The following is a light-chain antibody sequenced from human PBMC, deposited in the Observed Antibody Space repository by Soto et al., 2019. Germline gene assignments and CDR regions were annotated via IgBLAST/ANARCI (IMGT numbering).Light chain of an antibody. CDR1: QSVSY. CDR3: QQYGSSPSWT. CDR2: GAS. Sequence: EIVLTQSPGTLSLSPGERATLSCRASQSVSYLGWYQQKPGQAPRLLICGASSRATGIPDRFSGSGSGTDFTLTISRLEPEDFAVYYCQQYGSSPSWTFGQGTKVEIK. V-gene: IGKV3-20*01. J-gene: IGKJ1*01.